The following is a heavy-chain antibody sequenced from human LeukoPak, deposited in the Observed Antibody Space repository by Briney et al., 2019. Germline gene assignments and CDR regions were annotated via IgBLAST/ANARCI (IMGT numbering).Heavy chain of an antibody. J-gene: IGHJ3*02. Sequence: GGSLRLSCAASGFTSSSYWMHWVRQAPGKGLVWVSRINSDGSSTSYADAVKGRFTISRDNAKNTAYLQMNSLRAEDTAVYYCARVQGHPPNGLDIWGQGTMVTVSS. V-gene: IGHV3-74*01. CDR1: GFTSSSYW. D-gene: IGHD2-8*01. CDR2: INSDGSST. CDR3: ARVQGHPPNGLDI.